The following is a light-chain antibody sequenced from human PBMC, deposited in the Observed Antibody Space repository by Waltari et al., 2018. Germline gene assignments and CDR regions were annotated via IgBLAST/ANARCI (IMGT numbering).Light chain of an antibody. CDR3: MQGTHWPLT. J-gene: IGKJ4*01. Sequence: TQSPLSLPVTLGQPASIPCKSRRSLVHTDGNTFFYWYHQRPGQSPRRLIYRVSNRDSGVPDRFSGSGSGTDFTLRISRVEAEDVGIYYCMQGTHWPLTFGGGTKVEIK. V-gene: IGKV2-30*02. CDR2: RVS. CDR1: RSLVHTDGNTF.